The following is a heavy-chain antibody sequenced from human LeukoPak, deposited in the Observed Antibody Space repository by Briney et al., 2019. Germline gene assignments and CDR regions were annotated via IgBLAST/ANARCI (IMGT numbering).Heavy chain of an antibody. Sequence: GASVKVSCKASGYTFTGYYMHWVRQAPGQGLEWMGWINPNSGGTNYAQKFQGRVTMTRDTSISTAYVELSRLRSDDTAVYYCARVWHCGNDCSSYWYFDLWGRGTLVTVSS. V-gene: IGHV1-2*02. CDR1: GYTFTGYY. J-gene: IGHJ2*01. D-gene: IGHD2-21*02. CDR2: INPNSGGT. CDR3: ARVWHCGNDCSSYWYFDL.